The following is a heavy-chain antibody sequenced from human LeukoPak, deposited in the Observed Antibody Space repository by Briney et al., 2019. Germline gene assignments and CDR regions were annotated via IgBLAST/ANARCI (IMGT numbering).Heavy chain of an antibody. J-gene: IGHJ4*02. V-gene: IGHV3-30*18. CDR1: GFTFSSYG. CDR3: AKDRGTMIVVAPPDY. Sequence: PGRSLRLSCAASGFTFSSYGMHWVRQAPGKGLEWVAVISYDGSNKYYADSVKGRFTISRDNSKNTLYLQMNSLRAEDTAVYYCAKDRGTMIVVAPPDYWGQGTLVTVSS. CDR2: ISYDGSNK. D-gene: IGHD3-22*01.